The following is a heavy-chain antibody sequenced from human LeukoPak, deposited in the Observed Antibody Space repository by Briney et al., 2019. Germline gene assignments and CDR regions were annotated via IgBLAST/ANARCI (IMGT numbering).Heavy chain of an antibody. CDR1: GFTFSSYS. J-gene: IGHJ3*02. V-gene: IGHV3-48*01. CDR2: ISSSSSTI. D-gene: IGHD3-10*01. Sequence: GGSLRLSCAASGFTFSSYSMNWVRQAPGKGLEWVSYISSSSSTIYYADSVKGRFTISRDNAKNSLYLQMNSLRAEDTAVYYCARLSGSYQHDAFDIWSQGTMVTVSS. CDR3: ARLSGSYQHDAFDI.